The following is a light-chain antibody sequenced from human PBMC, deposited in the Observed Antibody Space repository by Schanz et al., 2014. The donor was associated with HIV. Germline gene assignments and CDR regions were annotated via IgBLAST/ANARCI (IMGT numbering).Light chain of an antibody. V-gene: IGLV2-8*01. CDR3: QSYDSSLSAVV. CDR2: EVR. CDR1: SSDVGGYNY. J-gene: IGLJ2*01. Sequence: QSALTQPPSASGSVGQSVTIYCAGTSSDVGGYNYVSWYQQHPGKAPKLIIYEVRKRPSGVPDRFSGSKSGTSVSLAITGLQAEDEADYYCQSYDSSLSAVVFGGGTKLTVL.